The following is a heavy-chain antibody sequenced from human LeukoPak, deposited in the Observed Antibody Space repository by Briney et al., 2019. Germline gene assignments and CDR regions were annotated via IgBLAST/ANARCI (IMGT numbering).Heavy chain of an antibody. J-gene: IGHJ4*02. CDR1: GFTVSTNY. D-gene: IGHD6-13*01. V-gene: IGHV3-53*01. CDR3: ARVEAAAGTGSLDS. Sequence: GGSLRLSCAASGFTVSTNYMSWVRQAPGKGLEWVSVIYSGGNTYYADSVKGRFTISRDSSRNTLYLQMNTLRAEDTAVYYCARVEAAAGTGSLDSWGQGTLVTVSS. CDR2: IYSGGNT.